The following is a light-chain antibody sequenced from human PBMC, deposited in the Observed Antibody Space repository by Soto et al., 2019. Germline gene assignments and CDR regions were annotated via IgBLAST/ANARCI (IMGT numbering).Light chain of an antibody. V-gene: IGKV1-5*01. CDR1: QTISSW. CDR3: QQYHTSSIT. Sequence: DIQMTQSPSTLSASVGDRVTITCRASQTISSWLAWYQQKPGKAPTLLIYDASTLERGVPSRFRGTGSGTEFTLSIDSQQPDDFATYYCQQYHTSSITFGQGTRLEIK. J-gene: IGKJ5*01. CDR2: DAS.